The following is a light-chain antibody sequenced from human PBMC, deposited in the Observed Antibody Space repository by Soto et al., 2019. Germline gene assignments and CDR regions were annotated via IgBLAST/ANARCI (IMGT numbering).Light chain of an antibody. V-gene: IGKV3-15*01. CDR1: QSVSSN. CDR2: GAS. CDR3: QQYNNLPYT. J-gene: IGKJ2*01. Sequence: EIVMTQSPATLSVSPGERATLSCRASQSVSSNLAWYQQKPGQAPRLLIYGASTRATGIPARFSGSRSGTEFTLIISSLQSEDFAVYYCQQYNNLPYTFGQGTKLEIK.